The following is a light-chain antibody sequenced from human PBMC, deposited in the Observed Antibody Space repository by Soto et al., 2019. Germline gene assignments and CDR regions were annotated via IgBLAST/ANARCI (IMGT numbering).Light chain of an antibody. Sequence: DIQMTQSPSTLSASVGDRVTITCRASENVLRWVAWYQQKPGKAPKLLIYEASHLESGVPSRFSGSGSGTEFTLTISSLQPYDFATYSCQQYNTYFRMFGQGTKVEI. CDR2: EAS. V-gene: IGKV1-5*03. CDR3: QQYNTYFRM. CDR1: ENVLRW. J-gene: IGKJ1*01.